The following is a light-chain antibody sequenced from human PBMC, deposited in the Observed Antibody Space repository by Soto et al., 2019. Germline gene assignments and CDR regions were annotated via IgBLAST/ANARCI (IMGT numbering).Light chain of an antibody. V-gene: IGLV1-36*01. CDR1: ISNIGNNA. CDR2: YDD. Sequence: QSVLTQPPSLSEAPRQSVTISCSGSISNIGNNAVNWYQQLPGQAPKLLIYYDDLLASGVSDRFSGSKSGTSASLAISGLQSEDEADYYCAAWDDTLNGPVFGGGTKVTVL. J-gene: IGLJ2*01. CDR3: AAWDDTLNGPV.